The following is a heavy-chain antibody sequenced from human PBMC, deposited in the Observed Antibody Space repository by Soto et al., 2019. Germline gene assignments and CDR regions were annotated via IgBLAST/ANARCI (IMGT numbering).Heavy chain of an antibody. D-gene: IGHD4-4*01. CDR2: IWYDGSNK. J-gene: IGHJ4*02. CDR1: GFTFSSYG. Sequence: QVQLVESGGGVVQPGRSLRLSCAASGFTFSSYGMHWVRQAPGKGLEWVAVIWYDGSNKYYAASVKGRFTISRDNSKNTLYLQMNSLRAEDTAVYYCSRGNGNIDYWGQGTLVTVSS. CDR3: SRGNGNIDY. V-gene: IGHV3-33*01.